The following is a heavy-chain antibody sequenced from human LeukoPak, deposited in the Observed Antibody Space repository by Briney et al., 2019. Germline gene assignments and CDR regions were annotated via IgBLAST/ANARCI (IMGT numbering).Heavy chain of an antibody. J-gene: IGHJ4*02. V-gene: IGHV3-72*01. CDR3: ARTYYDILTGIRDFDY. CDR1: GFPFSDHY. D-gene: IGHD3-9*01. CDR2: SRNKARSYTT. Sequence: GGSLRLSCAGSGFPFSDHYMDWVRQAPGKGLEWVGRSRNKARSYTTDYAASVKGRFTISRDGSKNSVFLQMNSLKTEDTAVYYCARTYYDILTGIRDFDYWGQGTLVTVSS.